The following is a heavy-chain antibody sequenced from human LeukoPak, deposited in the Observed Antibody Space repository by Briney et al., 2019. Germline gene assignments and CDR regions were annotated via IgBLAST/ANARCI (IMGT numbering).Heavy chain of an antibody. CDR2: IYHSGST. CDR3: ATRGGSSIFDAFDI. V-gene: IGHV4-30-2*01. D-gene: IGHD6-13*01. CDR1: GGSISSGGYY. Sequence: SQTLSLTCTVSGGSISSGGYYWSWIRQPPGKGLEWIGYIYHSGSTYYNPSLKSRVTISVDRSKNQFSLKLSSVTAADTAVYYCATRGGSSIFDAFDIWGQGTMVTVSS. J-gene: IGHJ3*02.